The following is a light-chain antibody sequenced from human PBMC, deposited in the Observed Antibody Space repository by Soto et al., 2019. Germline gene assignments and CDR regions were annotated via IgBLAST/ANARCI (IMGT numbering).Light chain of an antibody. CDR1: QSISSY. Sequence: DVQMTQSPSSLSASVGDRFTSTCRASQSISSYLNWYQQTPGKAPXXLIYDASSLASGVPSRFSGIESGTEFTLTISSLKPDDFATYYCQQYNSYWTFGQGTKVDIK. CDR3: QQYNSYWT. J-gene: IGKJ1*01. V-gene: IGKV1-5*01. CDR2: DAS.